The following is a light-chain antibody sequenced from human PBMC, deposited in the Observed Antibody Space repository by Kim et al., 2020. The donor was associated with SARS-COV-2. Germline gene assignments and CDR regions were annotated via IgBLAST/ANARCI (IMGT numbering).Light chain of an antibody. V-gene: IGLV3-1*01. Sequence: SYELTQPPSVSVSPGQTASITCSGDKLGDKYACWYQQKPGKSPVLVIYQDSKRPSGIPERFSGSNSGNTATLTISGTQAMDEADYYCQAWDSSTACVFGG. CDR2: QDS. J-gene: IGLJ3*02. CDR1: KLGDKY. CDR3: QAWDSSTACV.